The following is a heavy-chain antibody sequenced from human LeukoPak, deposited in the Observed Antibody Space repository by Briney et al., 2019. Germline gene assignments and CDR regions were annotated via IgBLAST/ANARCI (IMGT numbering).Heavy chain of an antibody. CDR1: GFTFSSYS. J-gene: IGHJ4*02. CDR3: ARVLYDYVWGSYHTGIYY. D-gene: IGHD3-16*02. Sequence: GGSLRLSCAASGFTFSSYSMNWVRQAPGKGLEWVSSISSSSSYIYYADSVKGRFTISRDNAKNSLYLQMNSLRAEDTAVYYCARVLYDYVWGSYHTGIYYWGQGTLVTVSS. CDR2: ISSSSSYI. V-gene: IGHV3-21*01.